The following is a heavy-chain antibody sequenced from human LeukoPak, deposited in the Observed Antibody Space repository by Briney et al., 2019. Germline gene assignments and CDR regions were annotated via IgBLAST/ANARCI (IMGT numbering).Heavy chain of an antibody. V-gene: IGHV1-69*05. CDR1: GGTFSSYA. CDR3: ARGGKYGCSGGSCYSDY. CDR2: IIPIFGTA. D-gene: IGHD2-15*01. Sequence: SVKVSCKASGGTFSSYAISWVRQAPGQGLEWMGGIIPIFGTANYAQKFQGRVTMTRDTSTSTAYMELSRLRSDDTAVYYCARGGKYGCSGGSCYSDYWGQGTLVTVS. J-gene: IGHJ4*02.